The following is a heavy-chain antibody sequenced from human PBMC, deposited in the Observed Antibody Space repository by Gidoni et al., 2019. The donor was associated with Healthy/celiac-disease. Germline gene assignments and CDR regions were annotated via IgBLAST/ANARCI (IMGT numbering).Heavy chain of an antibody. V-gene: IGHV4-34*01. J-gene: IGHJ4*02. CDR1: GGSFSGYY. CDR2: INHSGST. Sequence: QVQLQQWGAGLLKPSETLSLTCAVYGGSFSGYYWSWIRQPPGKGLEWIGEINHSGSTNYNPSLKSRVTISVDTSKNQFSLKLSSVTAADTAVYYCARASYCSSTSCHGSGFDYWGQGTLVTVSS. CDR3: ARASYCSSTSCHGSGFDY. D-gene: IGHD2-2*01.